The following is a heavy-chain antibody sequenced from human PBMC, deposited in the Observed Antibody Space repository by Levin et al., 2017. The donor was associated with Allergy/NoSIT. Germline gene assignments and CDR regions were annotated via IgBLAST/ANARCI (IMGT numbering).Heavy chain of an antibody. V-gene: IGHV3-23*01. Sequence: QAGESLKISCAASGFTFSSYAMSWVRQAPGKGLEWVSAISGSGGSTYYADSVKGRFTISRDNSKNTLYLQMNSLRAEDTAVYYCAKCVDSGSCYNRFDPWGQGTLVTVSS. D-gene: IGHD2-15*01. J-gene: IGHJ5*02. CDR2: ISGSGGST. CDR1: GFTFSSYA. CDR3: AKCVDSGSCYNRFDP.